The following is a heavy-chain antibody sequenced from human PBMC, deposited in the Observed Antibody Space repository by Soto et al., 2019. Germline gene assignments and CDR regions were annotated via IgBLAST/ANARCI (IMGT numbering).Heavy chain of an antibody. J-gene: IGHJ4*02. V-gene: IGHV3-74*01. CDR2: INSDGSSI. CDR1: GFTFSSYW. D-gene: IGHD3-10*01. CDR3: AKRTSMSGNYYFDY. Sequence: EVQLVESGGGLVQPGGSLRLSCAASGFTFSSYWMHWVRQAPGKGLVWVARINSDGSSISYADSVKGRFTISRDNAKNTLYLQMNSLRAEDTAVYYCAKRTSMSGNYYFDYWGQGILGTVSS.